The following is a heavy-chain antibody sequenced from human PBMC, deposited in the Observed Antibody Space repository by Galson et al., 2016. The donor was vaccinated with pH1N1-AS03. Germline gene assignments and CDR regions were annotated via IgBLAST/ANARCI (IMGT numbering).Heavy chain of an antibody. D-gene: IGHD1-1*01. CDR2: INGDGSAT. CDR3: GRTQFARSLIASGTLGL. CDR1: KVNVSLYW. V-gene: IGHV3-74*01. Sequence: SLRLSCAASKVNVSLYWMHWVRQFPGKGLVWVARINGDGSATTYADSVKGRFTISRDNAKNTVILQMNNLRAEDTAVYYCGRTQFARSLIASGTLGLWGQRSMFTVSS. J-gene: IGHJ3*01.